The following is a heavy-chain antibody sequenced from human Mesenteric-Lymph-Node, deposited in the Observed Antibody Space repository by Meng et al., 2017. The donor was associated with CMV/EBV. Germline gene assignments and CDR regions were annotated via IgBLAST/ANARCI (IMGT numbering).Heavy chain of an antibody. CDR3: AREGARGPKNPFDY. Sequence: KDSGGTFSSFTFSWVRQAPRQGPEWMGGITPLFGIANYAQKFQGRVTITAESSTSTVYVELRSLRSEDTAVYYCAREGARGPKNPFDYWGQGTLVTVSS. CDR2: ITPLFGIA. CDR1: GGTFSSFT. J-gene: IGHJ4*02. D-gene: IGHD2-15*01. V-gene: IGHV1-69*17.